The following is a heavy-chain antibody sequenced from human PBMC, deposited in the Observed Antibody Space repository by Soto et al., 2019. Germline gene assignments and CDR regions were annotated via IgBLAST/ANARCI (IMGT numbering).Heavy chain of an antibody. CDR3: ARDGSGSYYSLGAYGMDV. CDR1: GGSISNGYH. D-gene: IGHD3-10*01. Sequence: SETLSLTCIVSGGSISNGYHWAWIRQPPGMRLEWVASIFHTGTTYYNPSLTSRVTIYVDTSKNQFSLKLSSVTAADTAVYYCARDGSGSYYSLGAYGMDVWGQGTTVTVSS. J-gene: IGHJ6*02. CDR2: IFHTGTT. V-gene: IGHV4-38-2*02.